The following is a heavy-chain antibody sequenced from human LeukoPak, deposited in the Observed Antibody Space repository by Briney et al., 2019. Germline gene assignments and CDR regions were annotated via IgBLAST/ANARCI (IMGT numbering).Heavy chain of an antibody. CDR3: AKPQERWMQLWSFDY. CDR2: ISWNSGSI. J-gene: IGHJ4*02. Sequence: SLRLSCAASGFTFDDYAMHWVRQAPGKGLEWVSGISWNSGSIGYADSVKGRFTISRDNAKNSLYLQMNSLRAEDTALYYCAKPQERWMQLWSFDYWGQGTLVTVSS. D-gene: IGHD5-18*01. CDR1: GFTFDDYA. V-gene: IGHV3-9*01.